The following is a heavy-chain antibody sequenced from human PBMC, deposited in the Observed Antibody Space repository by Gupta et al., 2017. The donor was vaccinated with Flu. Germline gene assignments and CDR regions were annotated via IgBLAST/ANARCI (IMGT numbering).Heavy chain of an antibody. CDR1: GFSFSSYG. D-gene: IGHD1-26*01. CDR2: MSYEGSNK. Sequence: QVQLVESGGGVVQPGRSLRLSCAASGFSFSSYGMHWVRQAPGMGLEWVAFMSYEGSNKYYGDSVKGRFTISRDNSKNTLYLQMNSLRAEDTALYYCAKDFGAHYLWYFDLWGRGTLVTVSS. CDR3: AKDFGAHYLWYFDL. V-gene: IGHV3-30*18. J-gene: IGHJ2*01.